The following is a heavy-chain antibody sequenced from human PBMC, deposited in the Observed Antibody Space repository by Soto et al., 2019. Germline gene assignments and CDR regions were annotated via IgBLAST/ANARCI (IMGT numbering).Heavy chain of an antibody. J-gene: IGHJ5*02. CDR3: ARDGDSSFS. V-gene: IGHV1-46*01. CDR1: GYTFTSYY. Sequence: QVQLVQSGAEVKKPGSSVKVSCKASGYTFTSYYRHWGRKAPGQWLEWMGIINPSGGSTSYAQNIEGRVTMTRDTSTSTVYMELSSLRSEDTAVYYCARDGDSSFSWGQGPLGTVSS. CDR2: INPSGGST. D-gene: IGHD3-22*01.